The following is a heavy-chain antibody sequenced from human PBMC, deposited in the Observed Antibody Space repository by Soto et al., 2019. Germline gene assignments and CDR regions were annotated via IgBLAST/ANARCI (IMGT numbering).Heavy chain of an antibody. Sequence: ASVKVSCKASGYTFTSHDINWVREATGQGLEWMGWLNPHNGKTGYAQRFQGRVTMTWNATTGTVYLELSRLRSEDTAMYYCARVSSIAARRSFDSWGKGTLVTVSS. J-gene: IGHJ4*02. D-gene: IGHD6-6*01. CDR3: ARVSSIAARRSFDS. V-gene: IGHV1-8*01. CDR1: GYTFTSHD. CDR2: LNPHNGKT.